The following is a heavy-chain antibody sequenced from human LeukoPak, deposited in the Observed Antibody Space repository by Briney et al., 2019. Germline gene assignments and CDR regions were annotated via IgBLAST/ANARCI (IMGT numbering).Heavy chain of an antibody. CDR1: GFTYDDYA. Sequence: PGGSLRLSCAVSGFTYDDYAMHWVRQAPGKALEWVSGISWNRGSIGYADSVKGRFTISRDNAKMSLYLQMNSLRAEDTALYYCAKGYCSSISCHADYWGQGTLVTASS. CDR2: ISWNRGSI. J-gene: IGHJ4*02. D-gene: IGHD2-2*01. V-gene: IGHV3-9*01. CDR3: AKGYCSSISCHADY.